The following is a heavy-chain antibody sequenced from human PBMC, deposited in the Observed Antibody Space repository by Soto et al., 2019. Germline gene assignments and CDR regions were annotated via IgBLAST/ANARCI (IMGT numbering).Heavy chain of an antibody. CDR2: LSDSGDSI. V-gene: IGHV3-23*01. J-gene: IGHJ5*02. D-gene: IGHD6-13*01. CDR3: AQVSSSWYAGFLHL. Sequence: EVQLLESGGGLVQPGRSLRLSCTASGFTFSSHAMTWVRQAPGKGLEWVSGLSDSGDSIYYADSVKGRFTIYRDNSMNTLYLQMNTLRVEDTAVYYCAQVSSSWYAGFLHLWGQGTLVTVSS. CDR1: GFTFSSHA.